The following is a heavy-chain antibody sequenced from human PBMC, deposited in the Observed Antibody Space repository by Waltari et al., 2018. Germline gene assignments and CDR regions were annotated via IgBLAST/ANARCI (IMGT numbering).Heavy chain of an antibody. CDR3: AKWGKLELRRGLYYFDY. CDR1: GFTFRSYA. CDR2: IYSGGGT. V-gene: IGHV3-23*03. Sequence: EVQLLESGGGLVQPGGSLGLSCQGSGFTFRSYAMRWVRQAPGKGLEGVAVIYSGGGTYYADSMKARFTISSVNSKNALYLQMNSLRAVDAAVYYCAKWGKLELRRGLYYFDYWGQGTLVTVSS. J-gene: IGHJ4*02. D-gene: IGHD1-7*01.